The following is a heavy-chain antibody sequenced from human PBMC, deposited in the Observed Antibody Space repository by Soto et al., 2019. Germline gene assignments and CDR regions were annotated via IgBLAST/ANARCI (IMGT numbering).Heavy chain of an antibody. V-gene: IGHV3-33*01. CDR3: ARGPLWGASYDILTGYYTDY. Sequence: PGGSLRLSCAASGFTFSSYGMHWVRQAPGKGLEWVAVIWYDGSNKYYADSVKGRFTISRDNSKNTLYLQMNSLSAEDTAVYYCARGPLWGASYDILTGYYTDYWGQGTLVTVSS. D-gene: IGHD3-9*01. CDR1: GFTFSSYG. J-gene: IGHJ4*02. CDR2: IWYDGSNK.